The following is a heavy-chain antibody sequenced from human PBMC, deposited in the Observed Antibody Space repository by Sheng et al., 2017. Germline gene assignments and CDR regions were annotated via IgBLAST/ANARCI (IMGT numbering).Heavy chain of an antibody. J-gene: IGHJ4*02. V-gene: IGHV3-23*04. CDR1: GFTFSNSD. D-gene: IGHD2-15*01. CDR3: AILHPGDY. CDR2: ISDSGGST. Sequence: EVQLVESGGRLGTALGGSLRLSCAASGFTFSNSDIKWVRQAPGKGLEWVSTISDSGGSTHYADSVKGRFTVSRDNSKNTVYLQMNSLRAEDTALYYCAILHPGDYWGQGTLVTVSS.